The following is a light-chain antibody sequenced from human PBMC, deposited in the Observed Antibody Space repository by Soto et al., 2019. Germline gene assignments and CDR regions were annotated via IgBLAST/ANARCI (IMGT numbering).Light chain of an antibody. CDR3: QQYNNWPQT. V-gene: IGKV3-15*01. Sequence: ELVMTQSPATLSVSPGERATLSCMASQSVSSNLAWYQQKPGQAPRLLIYGASTRATGIPARFSGSGSGTEFTLTISSLQSEDFAVYYCQQYNNWPQTFGQGTKVDIK. J-gene: IGKJ1*01. CDR1: QSVSSN. CDR2: GAS.